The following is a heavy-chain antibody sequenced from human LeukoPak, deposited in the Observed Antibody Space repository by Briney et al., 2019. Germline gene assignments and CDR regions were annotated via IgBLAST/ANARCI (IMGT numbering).Heavy chain of an antibody. J-gene: IGHJ6*03. Sequence: SETLSLTCTVSGGSISSYYWSWIRQPPGKGLEWIGYIYYSGSTSYNPSLKSRVTISIDTSKNQFSLKLSSVTAADTAVYYCARDRRDMVRGINIVRQYNYYYMDVWGKGTTVTISS. CDR2: IYYSGST. CDR3: ARDRRDMVRGINIVRQYNYYYMDV. D-gene: IGHD3-10*01. V-gene: IGHV4-59*12. CDR1: GGSISSYY.